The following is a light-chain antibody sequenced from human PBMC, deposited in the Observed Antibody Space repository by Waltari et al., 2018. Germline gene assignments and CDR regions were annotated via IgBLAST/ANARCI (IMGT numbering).Light chain of an antibody. CDR1: QSVSSSY. J-gene: IGKJ1*01. CDR3: QQYGSSPWT. Sequence: EIVLTQSPGTLSFSPGERATLSFRASQSVSSSYLAWYQQKPGQAPRLLIYGASSRATGIPDRFSGSGSGTDFTLTISRLEPEDFAVYYCQQYGSSPWTFGQGTKVEIK. V-gene: IGKV3-20*01. CDR2: GAS.